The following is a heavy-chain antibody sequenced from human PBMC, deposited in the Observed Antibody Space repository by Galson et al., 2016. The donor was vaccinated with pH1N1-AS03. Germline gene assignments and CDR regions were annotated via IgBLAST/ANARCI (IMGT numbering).Heavy chain of an antibody. CDR3: ARDESGYMY. J-gene: IGHJ4*02. D-gene: IGHD3-3*01. CDR1: GYTFVNYG. V-gene: IGHV1-18*01. Sequence: SCKASGYTFVNYGISWVRRAPGQGLEWMGWISGYDGRTGYAQKFQGRVTMTTDTSTNTAYMELRSLTSDDTAVYYCARDESGYMYWGQGTLVTVSS. CDR2: ISGYDGRT.